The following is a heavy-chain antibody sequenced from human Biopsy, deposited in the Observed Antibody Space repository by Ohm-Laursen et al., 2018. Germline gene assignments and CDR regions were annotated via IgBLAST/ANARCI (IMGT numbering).Heavy chain of an antibody. CDR1: GFSFDNYV. CDR3: AKDRYPSSWHYYYGMDV. Sequence: SLRLSCTASGFSFDNYVMHWVQQAPGKGLEWVSGISWNSDSIGYADSVKGRFTISRDNAKNSLYLQMNSLRSEDTALYYCAKDRYPSSWHYYYGMDVWGQGTTVTVSS. V-gene: IGHV3-9*01. CDR2: ISWNSDSI. D-gene: IGHD6-13*01. J-gene: IGHJ6*02.